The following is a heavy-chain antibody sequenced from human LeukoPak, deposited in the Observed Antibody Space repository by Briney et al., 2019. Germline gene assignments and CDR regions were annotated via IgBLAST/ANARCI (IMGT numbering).Heavy chain of an antibody. D-gene: IGHD6-13*01. V-gene: IGHV3-30*02. CDR1: GFTFSSYG. CDR2: IRYDGSNK. J-gene: IGHJ2*01. Sequence: PGGSLRLSCAASGFTFSSYGMHWVRQAPGKGLEWVAFIRYDGSNKYYADSVKGRFTISRDNSKNTLYLQMNSLRAEDTAVYYCAKGAQQLRNWYFDLWGRGTLVTVSS. CDR3: AKGAQQLRNWYFDL.